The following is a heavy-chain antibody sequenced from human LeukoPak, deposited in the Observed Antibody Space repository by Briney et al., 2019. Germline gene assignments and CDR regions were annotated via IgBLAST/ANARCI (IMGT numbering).Heavy chain of an antibody. CDR2: IYPGDSDT. CDR3: ARGYGSGWYDY. J-gene: IGHJ4*02. CDR1: GSRFTSYW. Sequence: GEPLKISCKGSGSRFTSYWIVWVRQMPGKGLECVGIIYPGDSDTRYSPSFQGQVTISVDKSISSAYLQWNSLKASDTAMYYCARGYGSGWYDYWGQGTLVTVSS. D-gene: IGHD6-19*01. V-gene: IGHV5-51*01.